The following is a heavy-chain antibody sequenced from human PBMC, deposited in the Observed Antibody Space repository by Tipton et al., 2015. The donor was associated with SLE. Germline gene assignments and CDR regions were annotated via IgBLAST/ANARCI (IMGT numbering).Heavy chain of an antibody. CDR1: GGSISSYY. Sequence: TLSLTCTVSGGSISSYYWSWIRQPPGKGLEWIGYIYYSGSTNYNPSLKSRVTISVDTSKNQFSLKLSSVTAADTAVYYCARVTTGAFDLWGQGTVVTVSS. J-gene: IGHJ3*01. D-gene: IGHD1-14*01. CDR2: IYYSGST. CDR3: ARVTTGAFDL. V-gene: IGHV4-59*01.